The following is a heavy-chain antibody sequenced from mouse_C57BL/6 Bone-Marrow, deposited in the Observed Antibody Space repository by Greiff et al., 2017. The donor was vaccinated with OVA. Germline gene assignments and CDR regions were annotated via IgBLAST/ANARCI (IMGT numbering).Heavy chain of an antibody. V-gene: IGHV1-50*01. CDR3: ARVGAGRDY. D-gene: IGHD3-3*01. Sequence: QVQLQQPGAELVKPGASVTLSCKASGYTFTSYWMQWVKQRPGQGLEWIGEIDPSASYTNYNQKFKGKATLTVDTSSSTAYMQLSSLTSEDAAVYYCARVGAGRDYWGKGTTLTVSS. CDR1: GYTFTSYW. J-gene: IGHJ2*01. CDR2: IDPSASYT.